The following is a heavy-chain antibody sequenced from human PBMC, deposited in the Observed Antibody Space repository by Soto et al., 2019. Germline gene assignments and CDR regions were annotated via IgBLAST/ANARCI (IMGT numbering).Heavy chain of an antibody. CDR1: GGTFSSYA. J-gene: IGHJ4*02. CDR3: ASVLSYGYTVTHQFDY. Sequence: SVKVSCKASGGTFSSYAISWVRQAPGQGLEWMGGIIPIFGTANYAQKFQGRVTITADESTSTAYMELSSLRSEDTAVYYCASVLSYGYTVTHQFDYWGQGTLVTVSS. CDR2: IIPIFGTA. V-gene: IGHV1-69*13. D-gene: IGHD4-17*01.